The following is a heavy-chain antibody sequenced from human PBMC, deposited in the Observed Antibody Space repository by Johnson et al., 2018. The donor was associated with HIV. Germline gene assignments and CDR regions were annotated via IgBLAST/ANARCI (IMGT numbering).Heavy chain of an antibody. J-gene: IGHJ3*02. CDR2: ISYDGSNK. Sequence: QVKLVESGGVVVQPGRSLRLSCAASGFTFSSYAIHWVRQAPGEGLEWVAVISYDGSNKYYADSVKGRFTISRDNSKNTLYLQMNSLRAEDTAVYYCARDASGYEEWAFDIWGQGTMVTVSS. D-gene: IGHD5-12*01. V-gene: IGHV3-30*04. CDR3: ARDASGYEEWAFDI. CDR1: GFTFSSYA.